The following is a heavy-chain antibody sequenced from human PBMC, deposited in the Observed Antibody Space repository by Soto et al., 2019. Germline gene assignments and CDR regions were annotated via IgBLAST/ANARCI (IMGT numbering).Heavy chain of an antibody. CDR3: AREGGESSDGLYYFDS. CDR1: GYSISSDNY. D-gene: IGHD3-16*01. CDR2: IYYSGNT. J-gene: IGHJ4*02. V-gene: IGHV4-30-4*01. Sequence: SETLSLTCAVSGYSISSDNYWSWIRQPPGKGLEWIGHIYYSGNTDYNPSLKSRLAISIDTSKNQFSLKLSSVTAADTAVYFCAREGGESSDGLYYFDSWGQGSLVTVSS.